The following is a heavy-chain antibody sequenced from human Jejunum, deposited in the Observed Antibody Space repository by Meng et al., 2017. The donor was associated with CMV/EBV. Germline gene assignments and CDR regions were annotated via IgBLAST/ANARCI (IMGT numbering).Heavy chain of an antibody. D-gene: IGHD3-10*01. V-gene: IGHV3-23*01. CDR3: GGGSGTQNFQH. Sequence: LSCAASGFTFFTYAMSLVRQAPGKGLKWVSSISRDSTSTFYADSVKGRFIVSRDNSENTLCLQMNSLRADDTAVYYCGGGSGTQNFQHWGQGTLVTVSS. CDR1: GFTFFTYA. CDR2: ISRDSTST. J-gene: IGHJ1*01.